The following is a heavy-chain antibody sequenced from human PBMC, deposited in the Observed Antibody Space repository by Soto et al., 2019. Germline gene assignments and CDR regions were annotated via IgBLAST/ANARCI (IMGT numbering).Heavy chain of an antibody. Sequence: GGSLRLSCAASGFTFSSYSMNWVRQAPWKGLEWVSSISSSSSYIYYADSVKGRFTISRDNAKNSLYLQMNSLRAEDTAVYYCARGGGSSWYEANFDYWGQGTLVTVSS. D-gene: IGHD6-13*01. CDR1: GFTFSSYS. CDR3: ARGGGSSWYEANFDY. CDR2: ISSSSSYI. V-gene: IGHV3-21*01. J-gene: IGHJ4*02.